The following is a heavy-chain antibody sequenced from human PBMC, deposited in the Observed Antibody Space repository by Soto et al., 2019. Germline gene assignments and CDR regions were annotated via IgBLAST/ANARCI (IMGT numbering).Heavy chain of an antibody. V-gene: IGHV1-3*01. CDR1: GYTFTSYA. J-gene: IGHJ3*02. CDR3: AKDVYYYDSSGYSGAFDI. CDR2: INAGNGKT. D-gene: IGHD3-22*01. Sequence: GASVKVSCKASGYTFTSYAMHWVRQAPGQRLEWMGWINAGNGKTKYSQKFQGRVTITRDTSASTAYMELSSLRSEDTAVYYCAKDVYYYDSSGYSGAFDIWAKGTMVTVSS.